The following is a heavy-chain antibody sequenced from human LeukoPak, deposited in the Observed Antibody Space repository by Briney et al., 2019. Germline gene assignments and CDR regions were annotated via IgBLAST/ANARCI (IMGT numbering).Heavy chain of an antibody. J-gene: IGHJ5*02. CDR1: GYTFTSHG. CDR3: AAGEMATIPPGGFDP. CDR2: ITVNNGYT. Sequence: ASVKVSCKAAGYTFTSHGFIWLRQAPGQGLEWMGWITVNNGYTKYAQELQGRVTMTTDTSTSTAYMELRSLRSDDTAVYYCAAGEMATIPPGGFDPWGQGTLVTVSS. D-gene: IGHD5-24*01. V-gene: IGHV1-18*01.